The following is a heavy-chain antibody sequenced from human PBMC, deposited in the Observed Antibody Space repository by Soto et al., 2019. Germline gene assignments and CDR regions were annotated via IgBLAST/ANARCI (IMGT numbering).Heavy chain of an antibody. J-gene: IGHJ3*02. D-gene: IGHD1-7*01. CDR3: ARPARVELGNDAFDI. CDR1: GGSMRSYY. V-gene: IGHV4-59*01. CDR2: VHYQGGT. Sequence: PWETLSLICTVSGGSMRSYYWTWIRQPPGKGLEWIGYVHYQGGTNYNPSLKTRVTISVDTSKNQFFLTLSSVTAADTAVYYCARPARVELGNDAFDIWGQGTMVTV.